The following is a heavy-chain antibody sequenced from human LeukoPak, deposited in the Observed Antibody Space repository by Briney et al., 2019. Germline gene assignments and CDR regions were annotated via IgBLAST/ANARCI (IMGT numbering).Heavy chain of an antibody. CDR2: INPNSGGT. J-gene: IGHJ4*02. V-gene: IGHV1-2*02. D-gene: IGHD3-22*01. CDR1: GYTFTGYY. CDR3: ARVGTYYYDSSGYFYLDY. Sequence: ASVKVSCTASGYTFTGYYMHWVRQAPGQVLEWMGWINPNSGGTNYAQKFQGRVTMTRDTSISTAYMELSRLRSDDTAVYYCARVGTYYYDSSGYFYLDYWGQGTLVTVSS.